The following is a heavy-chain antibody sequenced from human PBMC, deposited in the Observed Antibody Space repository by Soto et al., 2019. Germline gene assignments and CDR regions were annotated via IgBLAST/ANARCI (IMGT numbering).Heavy chain of an antibody. CDR1: GFTFSSYD. CDR3: AKDQNDFWSGYYGGWFDS. D-gene: IGHD3-3*01. Sequence: QVQLVESGRGVVQPGRSLRLSCAASGFTFSSYDMHWVRQAPGKGLEWVAVISYDGINKYYVDSVKGRFAISRDKSKNTLYLQMNSLRAEDTAVYYCAKDQNDFWSGYYGGWFDSWGQGTLVTVSS. V-gene: IGHV3-30*18. J-gene: IGHJ5*01. CDR2: ISYDGINK.